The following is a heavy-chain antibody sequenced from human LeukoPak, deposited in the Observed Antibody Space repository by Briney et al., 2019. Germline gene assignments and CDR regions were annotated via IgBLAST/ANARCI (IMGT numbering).Heavy chain of an antibody. CDR2: IRSKSDGGTT. Sequence: PGGSLRLSCTASRFTLSNAWMSWVRHIPGKGLEWVGRIRSKSDGGTTDFAAPVKGRFTISRDDSKNTLYLQMNSLKSEDTAVYYCTTDPYYDTSGYYSPTYFQYWGQGTLVTVSS. CDR3: TTDPYYDTSGYYSPTYFQY. V-gene: IGHV3-15*01. J-gene: IGHJ4*02. CDR1: RFTLSNAW. D-gene: IGHD3-22*01.